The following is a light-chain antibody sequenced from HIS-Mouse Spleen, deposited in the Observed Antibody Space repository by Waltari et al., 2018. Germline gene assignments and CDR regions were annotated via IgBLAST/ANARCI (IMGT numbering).Light chain of an antibody. CDR1: SSYLGCYNY. J-gene: IGLJ3*02. Sequence: QSALTQPRPVSVSPGQSVPISCTGTSSYLGCYNYVPWYQQHPGQAPKLLIYDVSKPPSGVPDRFSGSKSGNTASLTISGLQAEDEADYYCCSYAGSYTWVFGGGTKLTVL. CDR2: DVS. V-gene: IGLV2-11*01. CDR3: CSYAGSYTWV.